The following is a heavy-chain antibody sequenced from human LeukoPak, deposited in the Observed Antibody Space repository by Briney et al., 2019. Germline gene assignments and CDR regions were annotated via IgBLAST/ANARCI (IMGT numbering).Heavy chain of an antibody. V-gene: IGHV3-30*02. CDR3: AKDRLVRGVNWFDP. J-gene: IGHJ5*02. Sequence: PGGSLRLSYAASGFTFSSYGMHWVRQAPGKGLEWVAFIRYDGSNKYYADSVKGRFTISRDNSKNTLYLQMNSLRAEDTAVYYCAKDRLVRGVNWFDPWGQGTLVTVSS. D-gene: IGHD3-10*01. CDR1: GFTFSSYG. CDR2: IRYDGSNK.